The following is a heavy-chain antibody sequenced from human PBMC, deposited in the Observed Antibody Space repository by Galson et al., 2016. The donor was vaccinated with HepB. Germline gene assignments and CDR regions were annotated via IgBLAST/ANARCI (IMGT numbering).Heavy chain of an antibody. Sequence: SLRLSCAASGFTFSSFTMSWVRQAPGKGLEWVSDISGWGGSSSYADSVRGRLTISRDNPKNSVFLEMNSLRVEDTAIYYCVKVLRRAPPYYFDYWGQGILVTVSS. D-gene: IGHD2-21*01. J-gene: IGHJ4*02. CDR1: GFTFSSFT. CDR2: ISGWGGSS. CDR3: VKVLRRAPPYYFDY. V-gene: IGHV3-23*01.